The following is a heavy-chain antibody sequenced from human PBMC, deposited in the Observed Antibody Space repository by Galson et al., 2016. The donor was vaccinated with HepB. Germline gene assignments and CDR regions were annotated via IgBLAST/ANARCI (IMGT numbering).Heavy chain of an antibody. CDR3: ARDRGSAADFDY. V-gene: IGHV4-61*08. J-gene: IGHJ4*02. Sequence: ETLSLTCTVSGGSVSSDGYYWSWIRQPPGKGLEWIAYIYYSGSTNQNPSLKSRVTISVDTSKNQFSLQLRSVTAADTAVYYCARDRGSAADFDYWGQGTLVTVSS. D-gene: IGHD6-25*01. CDR1: GGSVSSDGYY. CDR2: IYYSGST.